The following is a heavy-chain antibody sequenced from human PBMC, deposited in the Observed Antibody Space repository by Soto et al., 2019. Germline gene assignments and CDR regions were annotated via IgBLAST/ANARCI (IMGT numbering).Heavy chain of an antibody. CDR3: ARHIASGGWPAPGDY. CDR2: ILDSGST. Sequence: SETLSLTCTVSVGSMTGYYWTWIRQSPEKGLEWIGYILDSGSTSYNPSLNPSLKSRVTISVNTSKNQFSLKVTSVTAADTAVYYCARHIASGGWPAPGDYWGQGTLVTVSS. J-gene: IGHJ4*02. CDR1: VGSMTGYY. V-gene: IGHV4-59*08. D-gene: IGHD6-19*01.